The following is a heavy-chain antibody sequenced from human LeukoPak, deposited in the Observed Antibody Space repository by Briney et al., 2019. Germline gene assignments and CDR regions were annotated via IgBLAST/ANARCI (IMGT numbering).Heavy chain of an antibody. CDR1: GFDLHTYE. Sequence: PRGSLRLSCAASGFDLHTYEMNSVRQAPGKGLEWIADITISGHTKNYADSVKGRFTISRDSARTSLYLQMNSLRVEDTGVYFCARGDPHADLWGQGTLVTVSS. V-gene: IGHV3-48*03. J-gene: IGHJ5*02. CDR2: ITISGHTK. CDR3: ARGDPHADL.